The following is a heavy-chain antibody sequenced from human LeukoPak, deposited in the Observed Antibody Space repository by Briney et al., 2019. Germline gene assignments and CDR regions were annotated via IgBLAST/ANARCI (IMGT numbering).Heavy chain of an antibody. CDR2: INHSGST. CDR3: ARLLRVGYCSTTSCNWFDP. Sequence: SETLSLTCAIYSESFSGYYWSWIRQPPGKGLEWIGEINHSGSTYYNPSLKSRVTISLDTSKNQFSLNVSSVTAADTSVYYCARLLRVGYCSTTSCNWFDPWGQGTLVTVSS. D-gene: IGHD2-2*03. V-gene: IGHV4-34*01. J-gene: IGHJ5*02. CDR1: SESFSGYY.